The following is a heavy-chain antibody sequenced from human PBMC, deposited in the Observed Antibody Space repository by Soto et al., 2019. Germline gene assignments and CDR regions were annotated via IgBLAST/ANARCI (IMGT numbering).Heavy chain of an antibody. CDR3: AREGGESSDGLYYFDS. D-gene: IGHD3-16*01. CDR1: GGPTSSDNY. J-gene: IGHJ4*02. Sequence: SETLSLTCTVSGGPTSSDNYWSWIRQPPGKGLEWIGHIYYSGNTDYNPSLKSRLAISIDTSKNQFSLRLSSVTAADTAVYFCAREGGESSDGLYYFDSWGQGSLVTVSS. CDR2: IYYSGNT. V-gene: IGHV4-30-4*01.